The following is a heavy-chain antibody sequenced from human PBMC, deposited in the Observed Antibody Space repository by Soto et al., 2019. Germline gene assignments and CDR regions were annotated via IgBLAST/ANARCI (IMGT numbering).Heavy chain of an antibody. CDR2: IYYSGST. Sequence: HSCSLYITCTVSGGSIRIYYWSWIRKPPGKGLEWIGYIYYSGSTNYNPSLKSRVTISVDTSKNQFSLKLSSVTAADTAVYYCARGMVRGVNNWFDPWGQGTLVTGSS. V-gene: IGHV4-59*07. CDR1: GGSIRIYY. CDR3: ARGMVRGVNNWFDP. J-gene: IGHJ5*02. D-gene: IGHD3-10*01.